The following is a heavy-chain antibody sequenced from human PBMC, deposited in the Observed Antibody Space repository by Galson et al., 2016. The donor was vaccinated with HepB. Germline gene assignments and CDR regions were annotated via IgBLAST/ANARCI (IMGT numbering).Heavy chain of an antibody. D-gene: IGHD3-22*01. CDR2: IHPDGSEK. Sequence: SLRLSCAASGFRFSGYWMNWVRQAPGKGLEWVANIHPDGSEKYYVDSVRGRFTISRDNAKISLYLQMNSLRAEDTALYYCAPVDFDSSGPPSGLDYWGQGTQVT. V-gene: IGHV3-7*01. CDR1: GFRFSGYW. CDR3: APVDFDSSGPPSGLDY. J-gene: IGHJ4*02.